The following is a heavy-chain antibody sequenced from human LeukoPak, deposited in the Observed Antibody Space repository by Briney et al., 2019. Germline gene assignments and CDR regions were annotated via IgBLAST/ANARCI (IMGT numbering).Heavy chain of an antibody. D-gene: IGHD1-1*01. CDR3: ARGREYKRMFDY. CDR1: GGSFSGYY. Sequence: SETLSLTCAVYGGSFSGYYWSWIRQPPGKGLEWIGEINHSGSTNYNPSLKSRVTISVDTSKNQFSLKLSSVTAADTAVYYGARGREYKRMFDYWGQGTLVTVSS. V-gene: IGHV4-34*01. CDR2: INHSGST. J-gene: IGHJ4*02.